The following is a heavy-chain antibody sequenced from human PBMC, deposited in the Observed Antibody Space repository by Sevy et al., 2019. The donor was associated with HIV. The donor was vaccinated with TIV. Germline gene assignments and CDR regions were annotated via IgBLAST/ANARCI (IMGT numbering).Heavy chain of an antibody. CDR2: ISAYTGDT. CDR1: GYTFRKYG. Sequence: ASVKVSCRASGYTFRKYGISWVRQAPGQGLEWLGWISAYTGDTDFAQKVKARVTLTSDTSTNTAYLELRSLRSDDTAVYYCARDKPQGVVVLPGSMWGRIDYWGQGTLVTVSS. V-gene: IGHV1-18*01. CDR3: ARDKPQGVVVLPGSMWGRIDY. J-gene: IGHJ4*02. D-gene: IGHD2-2*01.